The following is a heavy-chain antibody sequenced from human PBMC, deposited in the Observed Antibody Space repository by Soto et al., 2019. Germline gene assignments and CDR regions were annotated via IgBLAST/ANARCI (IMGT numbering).Heavy chain of an antibody. J-gene: IGHJ4*02. D-gene: IGHD3-9*01. CDR2: ISFDGNSL. V-gene: IGHV3-30-3*01. Sequence: PGGSLRLSCGASQFSFRSYAMHWIRQGPGKGLEWVAVISFDGNSLHYADSVKDRFTISRDNSKNTLYLQMNNLRPEDTAVYYCARTFDTITYYFDHWGQGTVVPVPS. CDR3: ARTFDTITYYFDH. CDR1: QFSFRSYA.